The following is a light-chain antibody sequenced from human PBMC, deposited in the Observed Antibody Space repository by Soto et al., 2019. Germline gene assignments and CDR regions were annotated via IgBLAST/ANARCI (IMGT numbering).Light chain of an antibody. Sequence: DNQMTQSPSTLSASVGDRVTITCRASQTISSWLAWYQQKPGKAPKLLIYKASTLKSGVPSRFSGSGSGTEFPLTISSLQPDDFATYYCQHYNSYSEAFGQGTKVDIK. CDR3: QHYNSYSEA. CDR2: KAS. CDR1: QTISSW. J-gene: IGKJ1*01. V-gene: IGKV1-5*03.